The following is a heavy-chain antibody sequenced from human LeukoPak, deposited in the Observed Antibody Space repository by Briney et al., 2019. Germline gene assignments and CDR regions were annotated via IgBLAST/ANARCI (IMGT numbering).Heavy chain of an antibody. Sequence: GESLKISCKGSGYSFTSYWIGWVRQMPGKGLEWMGIIYPGDSDTRYSPSFQGQVTISADKSISAAYLQWSSLKASDTAMYYCTTIYGGNSEYFQHWGQGTLVTVSS. V-gene: IGHV5-51*01. D-gene: IGHD4-23*01. CDR2: IYPGDSDT. J-gene: IGHJ1*01. CDR1: GYSFTSYW. CDR3: TTIYGGNSEYFQH.